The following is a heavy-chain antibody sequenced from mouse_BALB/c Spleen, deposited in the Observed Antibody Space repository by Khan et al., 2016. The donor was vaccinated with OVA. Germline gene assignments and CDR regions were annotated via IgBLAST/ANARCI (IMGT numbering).Heavy chain of an antibody. CDR2: ISSGSATI. J-gene: IGHJ4*01. CDR1: GFTFSSFG. CDR3: ARREAMDY. Sequence: ELVESGGGLVQPGGSRKLSCAASGFTFSSFGMHWVRQAPEKGLEWVAYISSGSATIYYADTVKGRFTISRDNPKNTLFLQMTSLRSEDTAMYYCARREAMDYWGQGTSVTGSS. V-gene: IGHV5-17*02.